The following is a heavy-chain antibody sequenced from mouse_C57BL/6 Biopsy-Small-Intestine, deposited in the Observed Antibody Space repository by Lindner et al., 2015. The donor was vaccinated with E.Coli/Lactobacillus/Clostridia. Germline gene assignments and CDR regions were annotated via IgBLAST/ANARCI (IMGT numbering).Heavy chain of an antibody. Sequence: VQLQESGPELVKPGASVKISCKASGYAFSNSWMNWVKQRPGKGLEWIGRIYPGDGDTKYNGKFKGKATLAADKSSSTAYIQLSSLTSEDSAVYFCANYGDYPFDYWGQGTTLTVSS. CDR1: GYAFSNSW. D-gene: IGHD2-13*01. CDR3: ANYGDYPFDY. CDR2: IYPGDGDT. J-gene: IGHJ2*01. V-gene: IGHV1-82*01.